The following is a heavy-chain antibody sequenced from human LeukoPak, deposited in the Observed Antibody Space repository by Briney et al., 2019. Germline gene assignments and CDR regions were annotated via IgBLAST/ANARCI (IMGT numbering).Heavy chain of an antibody. CDR3: ARGPQLLLYLYYFDY. Sequence: PGGSLRLPCAASGFTFSSYWMSWVRQAPGKGLEWVANIKQDGSEKYYVDSVKGRFTISRDNAKNSLYLQMNSLRAEDTAVYYCARGPQLLLYLYYFDYWGQGTLVTVSS. CDR2: IKQDGSEK. CDR1: GFTFSSYW. J-gene: IGHJ4*02. D-gene: IGHD2-2*02. V-gene: IGHV3-7*03.